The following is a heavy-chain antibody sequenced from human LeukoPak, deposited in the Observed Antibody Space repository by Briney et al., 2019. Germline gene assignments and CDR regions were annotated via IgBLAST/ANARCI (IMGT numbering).Heavy chain of an antibody. CDR2: INPGDSDT. V-gene: IGHV5-51*01. Sequence: PGGSLQISCKGSGYSFTNYWIGWVRQMPEKGLEWMGIINPGDSDTRYSPSFQGQVTISADKSINTAYLQWSSLKASDTAMYYCARLNTVTAPDVWGKGTTVTVSS. D-gene: IGHD2-21*02. CDR3: ARLNTVTAPDV. J-gene: IGHJ6*04. CDR1: GYSFTNYW.